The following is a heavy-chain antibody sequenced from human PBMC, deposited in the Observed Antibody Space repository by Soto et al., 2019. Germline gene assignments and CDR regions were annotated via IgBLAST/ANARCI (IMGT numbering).Heavy chain of an antibody. J-gene: IGHJ5*02. V-gene: IGHV1-3*01. CDR2: INAGNGNT. CDR3: ARDRRPITIFGVFDP. D-gene: IGHD3-3*01. CDR1: GYTFTSYA. Sequence: GASVKVSCKASGYTFTSYAMHWVRQAPGQRLEWMGWINAGNGNTKYSQKYQGRDTITRDTSASTAYMELSSLRSEDTAVYYCARDRRPITIFGVFDPWGQGTLVTVSS.